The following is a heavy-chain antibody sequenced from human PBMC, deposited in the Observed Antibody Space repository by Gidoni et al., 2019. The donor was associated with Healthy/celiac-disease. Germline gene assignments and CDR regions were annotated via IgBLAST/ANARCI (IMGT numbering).Heavy chain of an antibody. CDR2: IRSKAYGGTT. V-gene: IGHV3-49*04. CDR3: TREWRDGYNFRIWDY. D-gene: IGHD5-12*01. CDR1: GFTFGDYA. J-gene: IGHJ4*02. Sequence: EVQLVESGGGLVQPGRSLRLSCTASGFTFGDYAMSWVRQAPGKGLEWVGFIRSKAYGGTTEYAYLQMNSLKTEDTAVYYCTREWRDGYNFRIWDYWGQGTLVTVSS.